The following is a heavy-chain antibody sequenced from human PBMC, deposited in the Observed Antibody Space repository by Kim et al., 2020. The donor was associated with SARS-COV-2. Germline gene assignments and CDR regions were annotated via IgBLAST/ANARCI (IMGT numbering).Heavy chain of an antibody. Sequence: GGSLRLSCAASGFTFDDYAMHWVRQAPGKGLEWVSLISGDGGSTYYADSVKGRFTISRDNSKNSLYLQMNSLRTEDTALYYCAKDGLDDSSGYYFYGMDVWGQGTTVTVSS. CDR2: ISGDGGST. J-gene: IGHJ6*02. V-gene: IGHV3-43*02. CDR1: GFTFDDYA. CDR3: AKDGLDDSSGYYFYGMDV. D-gene: IGHD3-22*01.